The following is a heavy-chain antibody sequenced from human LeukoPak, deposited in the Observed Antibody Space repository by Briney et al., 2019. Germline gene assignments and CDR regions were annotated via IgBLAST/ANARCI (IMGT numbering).Heavy chain of an antibody. CDR3: ARGVSSQGFDY. V-gene: IGHV4-38-2*02. J-gene: IGHJ4*02. CDR1: GYSIRSGYY. Sequence: SETLSLTCTVSGYSIRSGYYWAWIRQPPGKGLEWIGSSYHSGGTDYNPSLKSRVTISVDTSKNQFSLQLNSLTAADTAVYYCARGVSSQGFDYWGQGTLVTVSS. CDR2: SYHSGGT. D-gene: IGHD3-16*02.